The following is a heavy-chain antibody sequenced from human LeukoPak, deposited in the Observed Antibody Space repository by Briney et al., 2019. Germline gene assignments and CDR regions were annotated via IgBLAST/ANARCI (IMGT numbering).Heavy chain of an antibody. CDR1: GFTFSSYW. Sequence: GGSLRLSCAASGFTFSSYWMSWVRQAPGKGLEWVANIKQDGSEKYYVDSVKGRFTISRDNAKNSLYLQMNGLRAEDTAVHYCAREASHDAFDIWGQGTMVTVSS. CDR2: IKQDGSEK. CDR3: AREASHDAFDI. V-gene: IGHV3-7*01. J-gene: IGHJ3*02.